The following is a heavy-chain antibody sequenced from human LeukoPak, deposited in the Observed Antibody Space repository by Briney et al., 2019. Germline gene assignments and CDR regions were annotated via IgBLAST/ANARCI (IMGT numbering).Heavy chain of an antibody. CDR3: ARVRVYYGSGSYYNAFDY. D-gene: IGHD3-10*01. J-gene: IGHJ4*02. V-gene: IGHV6-1*01. CDR1: GDSVSSNSAA. CDR2: TYYRSKWYN. Sequence: SQTLSLTCAISGDSVSSNSAAWNWIRQSPSRGLEWLGRTYYRSKWYNDYAVYVKSRITINPDTSKNQFSQQLNSVTPEYTAVYYCARVRVYYGSGSYYNAFDYWGQGTLVTVSS.